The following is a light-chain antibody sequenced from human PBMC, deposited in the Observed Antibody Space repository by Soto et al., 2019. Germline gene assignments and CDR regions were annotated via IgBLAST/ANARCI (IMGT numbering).Light chain of an antibody. CDR1: SSDVGGYNY. CDR3: SSYSTTSFFV. V-gene: IGLV2-14*01. J-gene: IGLJ1*01. CDR2: DVN. Sequence: QSALTQPASVSGSPGQSSTIFCTGTSSDVGGYNYVSWYQQYPGKAPQLMIFDVNDRPSGVSYRFSGSKSGNTASLTISGLQAEDEAHYYCSSYSTTSFFVFGTGTKVTVL.